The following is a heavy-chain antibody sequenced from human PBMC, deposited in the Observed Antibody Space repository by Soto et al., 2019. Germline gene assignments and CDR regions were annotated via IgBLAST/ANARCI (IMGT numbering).Heavy chain of an antibody. J-gene: IGHJ6*02. CDR3: ASVSNPYYYYGMDV. V-gene: IGHV5-10-1*01. D-gene: IGHD4-4*01. Sequence: PGESLKISCKGSGYSFTSYWISWVRQMPGKGLGWMGRIDPSDSYTNYSPSFQGHVTISADKSISTAYLQWSSLKASDTAMYYCASVSNPYYYYGMDVWGQGTTVTVSS. CDR2: IDPSDSYT. CDR1: GYSFTSYW.